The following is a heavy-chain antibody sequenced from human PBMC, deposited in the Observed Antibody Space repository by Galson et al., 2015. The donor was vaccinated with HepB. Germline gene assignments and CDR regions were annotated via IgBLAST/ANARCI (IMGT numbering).Heavy chain of an antibody. Sequence: SLRLSCAASGFTFDDYGMSWVRQAPGKGLEWVSGINWNGGSTGYADSVKGRFTISRDNAKNSLYLQMNSLRAEDTALYHCARSTEYCSGGSCYSYYFDYWGQGTLVTVSS. CDR3: ARSTEYCSGGSCYSYYFDY. V-gene: IGHV3-20*01. CDR2: INWNGGST. J-gene: IGHJ4*02. CDR1: GFTFDDYG. D-gene: IGHD2-15*01.